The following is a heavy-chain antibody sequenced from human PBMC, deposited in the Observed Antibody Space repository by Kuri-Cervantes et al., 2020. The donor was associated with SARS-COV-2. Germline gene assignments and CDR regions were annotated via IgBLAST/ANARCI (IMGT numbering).Heavy chain of an antibody. D-gene: IGHD4-17*01. V-gene: IGHV5-51*01. J-gene: IGHJ6*03. CDR1: GYSFTNYW. CDR2: IYPGDSDT. Sequence: GESLKISCKGSGYSFTNYWIGWVRQMPGKGLEWMGIIYPGDSDTRYSPSFQGQVTISADKSISTAFLQWSSLKDSDTAMYYCARRAYGEEVDQYSMDVWGKGTTVTVSS. CDR3: ARRAYGEEVDQYSMDV.